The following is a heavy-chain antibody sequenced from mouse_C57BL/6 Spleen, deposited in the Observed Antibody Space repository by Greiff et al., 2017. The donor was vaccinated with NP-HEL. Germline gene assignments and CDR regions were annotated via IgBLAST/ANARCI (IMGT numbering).Heavy chain of an antibody. CDR2: IDPANGNT. CDR3: ARSPYYYAMDY. V-gene: IGHV14-3*01. Sequence: EVQLQQSVAELVRPGASVKLSCTASGFTFKNTYMHWVKQRPEQGLEWIGRIDPANGNTKYAPKFQGKATITADTSSNTAYLQLSSLTSEDTAIYYCARSPYYYAMDYWGQGTSVTVSS. J-gene: IGHJ4*01. CDR1: GFTFKNTY.